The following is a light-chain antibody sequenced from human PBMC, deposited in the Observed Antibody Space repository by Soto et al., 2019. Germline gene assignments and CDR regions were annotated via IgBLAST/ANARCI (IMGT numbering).Light chain of an antibody. CDR2: GAS. Sequence: EIVLTQSPGTLSLSPGERATLSCRASQSVSSSYLAWYQQKHGQAPRLLIYGASSRATGIPDRFSGSGSGTDLSLTISRLEPEDFVGYYCQQYGSSPRLTFGGVTKVEI. CDR1: QSVSSSY. V-gene: IGKV3-20*01. CDR3: QQYGSSPRLT. J-gene: IGKJ4*01.